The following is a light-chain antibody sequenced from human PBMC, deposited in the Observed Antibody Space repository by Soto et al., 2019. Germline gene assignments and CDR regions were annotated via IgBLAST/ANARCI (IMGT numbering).Light chain of an antibody. CDR2: AAS. Sequence: IVMTRFPATLSVSPGQRATLSCRASQSIGSSLAWYQQNPGQAPRLLIYAASTRATGIPARFSGSGSGTHFALTISSLQSEDFGTYYCQQYNAWPGTFGQGTKVDIK. CDR3: QQYNAWPGT. V-gene: IGKV3-15*01. CDR1: QSIGSS. J-gene: IGKJ1*01.